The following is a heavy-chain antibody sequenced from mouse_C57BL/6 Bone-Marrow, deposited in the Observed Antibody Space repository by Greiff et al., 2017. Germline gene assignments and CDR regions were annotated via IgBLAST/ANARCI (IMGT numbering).Heavy chain of an antibody. V-gene: IGHV1-26*01. CDR3: AISSIYYYGSSYYYAMDY. CDR2: INPNNGGT. J-gene: IGHJ4*01. CDR1: GYTFTDYY. Sequence: VQLQQSGPELVKPGASVKISCKASGYTFTDYYMNWVKKSHGKSLEWIGDINPNNGGTSYNQKFKGKATLTVDKSSSTAYMELRSLTSEYSAVYYWAISSIYYYGSSYYYAMDYWGQGTSVTDSS. D-gene: IGHD1-1*01.